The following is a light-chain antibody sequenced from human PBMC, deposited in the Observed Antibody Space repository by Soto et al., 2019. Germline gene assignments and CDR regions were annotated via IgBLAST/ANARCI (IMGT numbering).Light chain of an antibody. CDR1: QGVLDH. V-gene: IGKV3-11*01. CDR3: QHRSNWPPWT. J-gene: IGKJ1*01. Sequence: EIVWTQSPATLSLSPGEKATLSCRTSQGVLDHLAWYQQKPGQAPRLLIFDASIRATGTPARFSGSGYGTDFTLTISRLEPEDYGVYYCQHRSNWPPWTFGQGTKVEIK. CDR2: DAS.